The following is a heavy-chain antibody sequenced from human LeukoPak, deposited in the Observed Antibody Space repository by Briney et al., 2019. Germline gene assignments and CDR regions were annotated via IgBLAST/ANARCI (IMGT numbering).Heavy chain of an antibody. CDR2: IYYSGNT. Sequence: SETLSLTCTVSGGSIRSRDYYWGWIRQPPVKGLEWIGYIYYSGNTNYNPSLKSRLTMSADRSRNQFSLELNSVTAADTAVYYCARIDWNYFDYWGQGILVTVSS. V-gene: IGHV4-61*05. J-gene: IGHJ4*02. D-gene: IGHD1-1*01. CDR3: ARIDWNYFDY. CDR1: GGSIRSRDYY.